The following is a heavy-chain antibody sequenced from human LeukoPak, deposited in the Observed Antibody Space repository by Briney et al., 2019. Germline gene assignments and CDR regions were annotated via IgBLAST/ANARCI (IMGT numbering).Heavy chain of an antibody. V-gene: IGHV4-34*01. CDR1: GGSFSGYY. Sequence: PSETLSLTCAVYGGSFSGYYWSWIRQPPGKGLEWIGEINHSGSTNYNPSLKSRVTISVDTSKNQFSLKLSSVTAADTAVYYCARGPAGGPIDYWGQGTLVTVSS. CDR3: ARGPAGGPIDY. CDR2: INHSGST. J-gene: IGHJ4*02. D-gene: IGHD2-2*01.